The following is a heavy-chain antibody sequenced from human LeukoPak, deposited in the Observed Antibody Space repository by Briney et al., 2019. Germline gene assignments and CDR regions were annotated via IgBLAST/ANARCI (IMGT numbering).Heavy chain of an antibody. CDR2: LYHSGST. D-gene: IGHD6-19*01. J-gene: IGHJ3*02. CDR3: AGTSHSGWYDAFDI. V-gene: IGHV4-38-2*02. Sequence: SETLSLTCTVSGYSLSSGYYWGWIRQPPGKGLEWMGRLYHSGSTYYNPSLKSRVPISVDTSKHQFSLKLSSVTAADTAVYYCAGTSHSGWYDAFDIWGQGTMVTVSS. CDR1: GYSLSSGYY.